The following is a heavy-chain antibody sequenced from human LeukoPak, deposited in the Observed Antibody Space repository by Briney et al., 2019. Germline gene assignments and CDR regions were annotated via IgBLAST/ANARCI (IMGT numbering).Heavy chain of an antibody. D-gene: IGHD1-1*01. Sequence: GGSLRLSCAASGFTFRSYAMHWVRQAPGKGLEWVAVISYDGSNKYYIDSVKGRFTISRDNSKNTLYLQMNSLRAEDTALYYCARGSHRWATTNGNFDYWGQGTLVTVPS. V-gene: IGHV3-30*04. CDR1: GFTFRSYA. J-gene: IGHJ4*02. CDR2: ISYDGSNK. CDR3: ARGSHRWATTNGNFDY.